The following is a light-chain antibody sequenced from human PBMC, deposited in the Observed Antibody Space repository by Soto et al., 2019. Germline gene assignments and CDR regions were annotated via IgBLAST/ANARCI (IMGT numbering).Light chain of an antibody. CDR1: SSDVGGYTY. CDR3: SSYTSSSTLYV. J-gene: IGLJ1*01. V-gene: IGLV2-14*01. Sequence: QSVLTQPASVSGSPRQSITISCTGASSDVGGYTYVSWYQQHPGKAPKLIIYEVNNRPSGVSHRFSGSKSGNTASLTISGLQAEDEADYYRSSYTSSSTLYVFGTGTKVTVL. CDR2: EVN.